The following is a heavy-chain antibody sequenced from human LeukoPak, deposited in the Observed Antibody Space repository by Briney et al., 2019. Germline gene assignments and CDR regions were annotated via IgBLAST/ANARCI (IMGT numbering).Heavy chain of an antibody. Sequence: SETLSLTCAVYGGSFSGYYWSWIRQPPGKGLEWIGEINHSGGTNYNPSLKSRVTISVDTSKNQFSLKLSSVTAADTAVYYCASGSGALWFDPWGQGTLVTVSS. CDR2: INHSGGT. CDR3: ASGSGALWFDP. J-gene: IGHJ5*02. V-gene: IGHV4-34*01. CDR1: GGSFSGYY. D-gene: IGHD2-15*01.